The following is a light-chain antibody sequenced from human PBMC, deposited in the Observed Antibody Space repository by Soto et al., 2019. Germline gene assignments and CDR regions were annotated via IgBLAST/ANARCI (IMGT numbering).Light chain of an antibody. V-gene: IGLV4-69*01. CDR2: LNSDGSH. J-gene: IGLJ3*02. Sequence: QAVVTQSPSASASLGASVKLTCTLSSGHSSYAIAWHQQQPEKGPRYLMKLNSDGSHSKGDGIPDRFSGSSSGAVRYLTISRLQSEDEADYYCQTWGTGIQVFGGGTKLTVL. CDR1: SGHSSYA. CDR3: QTWGTGIQV.